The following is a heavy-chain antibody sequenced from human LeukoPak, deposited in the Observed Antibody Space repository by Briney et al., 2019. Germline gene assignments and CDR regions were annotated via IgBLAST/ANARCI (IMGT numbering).Heavy chain of an antibody. D-gene: IGHD3-22*01. V-gene: IGHV3-23*01. CDR1: GFSFRTYA. Sequence: PGGSLRLSCAASGFSFRTYAMTWVRQAPGKGLERVTSISGSGATTYNADPLKGRFTISRDNSKNTLYLQMNSLRAEDTAVYYCVKESTSSGYYYAPDYWGQGTLVTVS. CDR3: VKESTSSGYYYAPDY. CDR2: ISGSGATT. J-gene: IGHJ4*02.